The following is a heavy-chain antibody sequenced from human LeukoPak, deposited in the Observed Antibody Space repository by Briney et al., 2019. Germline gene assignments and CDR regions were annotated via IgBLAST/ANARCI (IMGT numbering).Heavy chain of an antibody. J-gene: IGHJ3*02. Sequence: SETLSLTCTVSGGSISSNVFYWGWIRQPPGKGLEWIGSIYYSGSTYYNPSLKSRVTISVDTSKNQFSLKLSSVTAADTAVYYCARDYATMIVVVLDAFDIWGQGTMVTVSS. V-gene: IGHV4-39*07. CDR1: GGSISSNVFY. D-gene: IGHD3-22*01. CDR3: ARDYATMIVVVLDAFDI. CDR2: IYYSGST.